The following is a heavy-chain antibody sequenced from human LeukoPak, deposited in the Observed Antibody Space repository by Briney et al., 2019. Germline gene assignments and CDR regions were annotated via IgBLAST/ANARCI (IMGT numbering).Heavy chain of an antibody. V-gene: IGHV4-30-4*08. J-gene: IGHJ4*02. Sequence: PSQTRSLTCTVSGGSISSGDYYWSWIRQPPGKGLEWIGYIYYSGSTYYNPSLKSRVTISVATSKNQFSLKLSSVTAADTAVYYCSRGPRSTIFGEAPGVYYFDYWGQGTLVTVSS. CDR1: GGSISSGDYY. CDR3: SRGPRSTIFGEAPGVYYFDY. D-gene: IGHD3-3*01. CDR2: IYYSGST.